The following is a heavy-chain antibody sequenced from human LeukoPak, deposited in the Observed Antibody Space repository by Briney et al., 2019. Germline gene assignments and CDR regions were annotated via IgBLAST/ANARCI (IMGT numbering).Heavy chain of an antibody. CDR1: GGSISSYY. D-gene: IGHD3-10*01. CDR3: AREGGAPISMVRGGYYFDY. V-gene: IGHV4-59*01. Sequence: SETLSLTCTVSGGSISSYYWSWIRQPPGKGLEWIGYIYYSGSTNYNPSLKSRVTISVDTSKNQFSLKLSSVTAADTAVYYCAREGGAPISMVRGGYYFDYWGQGTLVTVSS. CDR2: IYYSGST. J-gene: IGHJ4*02.